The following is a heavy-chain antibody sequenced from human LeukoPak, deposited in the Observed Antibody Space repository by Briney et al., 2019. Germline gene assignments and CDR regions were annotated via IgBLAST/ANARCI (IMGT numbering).Heavy chain of an antibody. Sequence: GGSLRLSCAASGFKFDDYGMSWVRQAPGKGLEWVCDINWNGAWTGYADSVKGQFTISRDNAKNSLYLQMNSLRAEDTALYYCAGYYYDSSRGFDLWGQGTLVTVSA. CDR2: INWNGAWT. J-gene: IGHJ5*02. D-gene: IGHD3-22*01. CDR3: AGYYYDSSRGFDL. CDR1: GFKFDDYG. V-gene: IGHV3-20*04.